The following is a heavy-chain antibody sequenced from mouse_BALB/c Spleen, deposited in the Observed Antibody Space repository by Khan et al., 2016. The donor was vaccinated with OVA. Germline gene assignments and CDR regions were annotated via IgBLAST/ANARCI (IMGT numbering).Heavy chain of an antibody. J-gene: IGHJ3*01. Sequence: LQQSGAELAKPGASVKMSCKASGYTFTSYWMHWVKQRPGQGLEWIGYINPSTGYTEYNQQFKDKAPLTADKSSSTAYMQLSSLTSEDSAVYYWANHGSSSAWFTYWGQGTLVTVSA. CDR3: ANHGSSSAWFTY. D-gene: IGHD1-1*01. V-gene: IGHV1-7*01. CDR1: GYTFTSYW. CDR2: INPSTGYT.